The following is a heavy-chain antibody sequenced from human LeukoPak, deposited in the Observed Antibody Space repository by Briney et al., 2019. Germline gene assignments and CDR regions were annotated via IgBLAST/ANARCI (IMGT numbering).Heavy chain of an antibody. D-gene: IGHD6-19*01. CDR1: GFTVSSNY. CDR3: ARWYSSGWSGRWFDP. CDR2: IYSGGST. J-gene: IGHJ5*02. Sequence: PGGSLRLSCAASGFTVSSNYMSWVRQAPGKGLEWVSVIYSGGSTYYADSVKGRFTISRDNSKNTLYLQMNSLRAEDTAVYYCARWYSSGWSGRWFDPWGQGTLVTVSS. V-gene: IGHV3-66*01.